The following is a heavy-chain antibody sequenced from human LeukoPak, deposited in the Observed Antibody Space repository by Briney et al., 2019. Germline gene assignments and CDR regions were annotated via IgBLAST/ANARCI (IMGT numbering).Heavy chain of an antibody. CDR3: AKGPLEWELLCMDV. CDR2: ISYDGSNK. Sequence: GSLRLSCAASGFDFSSNWMHWVRQAPGKGLEWVAVISYDGSNKYYADSVKGRFTISRDNSKNTLYLQMNSLRAEDTAVYYCAKGPLEWELLCMDVWGQGTTVTVSS. D-gene: IGHD1-26*01. V-gene: IGHV3-30*18. J-gene: IGHJ6*02. CDR1: GFDFSSNW.